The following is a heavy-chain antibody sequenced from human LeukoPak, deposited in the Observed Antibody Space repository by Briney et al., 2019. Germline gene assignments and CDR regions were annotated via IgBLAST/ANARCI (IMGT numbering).Heavy chain of an antibody. Sequence: GGSLRLSCAASGFTFSSYWMTWVRQAPGKGLEWVANIKQDGSEKYYVDSVKGRFTISRDNAKKSLYLQMNSLRAGDTAVYYCAREMAIAAAGISWFAPWGQGTLVTVSS. D-gene: IGHD6-25*01. CDR3: AREMAIAAAGISWFAP. J-gene: IGHJ5*02. V-gene: IGHV3-7*01. CDR2: IKQDGSEK. CDR1: GFTFSSYW.